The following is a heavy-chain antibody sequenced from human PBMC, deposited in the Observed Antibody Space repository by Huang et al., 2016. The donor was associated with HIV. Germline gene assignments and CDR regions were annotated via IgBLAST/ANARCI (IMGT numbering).Heavy chain of an antibody. J-gene: IGHJ3*02. CDR2: ISYDGSNK. Sequence: QVQLVESGGGVVQPGRSLRLSCAASGFTLGSYAMPWVRQAPGKWREWVAVISYDGSNKYYTDSVKGRFTIARDNSKNTLYLQMNSLRAEDTAVYYCASSDRGYAVWELRVGWGAFDIWGQGTMVTVSS. D-gene: IGHD1-26*01. CDR3: ASSDRGYAVWELRVGWGAFDI. CDR1: GFTLGSYA. V-gene: IGHV3-30-3*01.